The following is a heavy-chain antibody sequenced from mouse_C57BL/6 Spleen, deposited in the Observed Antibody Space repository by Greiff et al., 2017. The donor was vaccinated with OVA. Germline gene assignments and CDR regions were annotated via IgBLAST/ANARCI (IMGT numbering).Heavy chain of an antibody. CDR3: ARMDGSGAY. J-gene: IGHJ3*01. CDR1: GYTFTDYY. V-gene: IGHV1-26*01. D-gene: IGHD1-1*01. CDR2: INPNNGGT. Sequence: EVQLQQSGPELVKPGASVKISCKASGYTFTDYYMNWVKQSHGKSLEWIGDINPNNGGTSYNQKFKGKATLTVDKSSSTAYMELRSLTSEDSAVYYCARMDGSGAYWGQGTLVTVSA.